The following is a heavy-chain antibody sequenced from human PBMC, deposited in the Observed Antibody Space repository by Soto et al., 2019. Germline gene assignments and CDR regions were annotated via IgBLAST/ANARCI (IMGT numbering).Heavy chain of an antibody. J-gene: IGHJ4*02. CDR3: ARHWSDYAFDY. D-gene: IGHD3-3*01. V-gene: IGHV4-59*02. Sequence: SETLSLTCTVSGGSVSSYYWIWIRQPPGKGLEWIGYMDYSGSTNYNSSLKSRVTISVDTSKNQFSLKLTSVTAADTAIYYCARHWSDYAFDYWGLGTLVTVS. CDR2: MDYSGST. CDR1: GGSVSSYY.